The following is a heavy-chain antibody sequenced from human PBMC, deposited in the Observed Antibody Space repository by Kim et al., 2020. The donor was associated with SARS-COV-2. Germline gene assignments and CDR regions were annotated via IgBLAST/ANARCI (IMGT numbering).Heavy chain of an antibody. V-gene: IGHV3-7*03. CDR1: GFTFSSYW. D-gene: IGHD2-15*01. CDR2: IKQDGSEK. CDR3: ARVNRMVGRDKDYYYGMDV. Sequence: GGSLRLSCAASGFTFSSYWMSWVRQAPGKGLEWVANIKQDGSEKYYVDSVKGRFTISRDNAKNSLYLQMNSLRAEDTAVYYCARVNRMVGRDKDYYYGMDVWGQGTTVTVSS. J-gene: IGHJ6*02.